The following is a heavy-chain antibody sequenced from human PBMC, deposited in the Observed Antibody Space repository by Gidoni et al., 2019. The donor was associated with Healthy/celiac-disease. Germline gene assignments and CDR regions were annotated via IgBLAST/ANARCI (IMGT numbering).Heavy chain of an antibody. CDR2: ISSSSSYI. V-gene: IGHV3-21*01. Sequence: EVQLVESGGGLVKPGGSLRLSCAASGFTFRSYSMNWVRQAPGKGLEWVSSISSSSSYIYYADSVKGRFTISRDNAKNSLYLQMNSLRAEDTAVYYCARAADIVVVPAAARYYYYGMDVWGQGTTVTVSS. CDR3: ARAADIVVVPAAARYYYYGMDV. J-gene: IGHJ6*02. CDR1: GFTFRSYS. D-gene: IGHD2-2*01.